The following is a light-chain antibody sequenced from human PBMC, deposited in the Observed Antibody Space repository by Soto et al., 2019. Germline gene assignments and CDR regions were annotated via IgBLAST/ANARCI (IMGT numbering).Light chain of an antibody. Sequence: DLQMTQSPSALSASVGDRVTITCRASQIISSWVAWYQQKPGKAPKFLIYKASTLESGVPSMFSGSGSGTEFTFTISSLQPDDSATYYCQHYDNYQWTFGKGTKVEIK. CDR2: KAS. CDR1: QIISSW. V-gene: IGKV1-5*03. CDR3: QHYDNYQWT. J-gene: IGKJ1*01.